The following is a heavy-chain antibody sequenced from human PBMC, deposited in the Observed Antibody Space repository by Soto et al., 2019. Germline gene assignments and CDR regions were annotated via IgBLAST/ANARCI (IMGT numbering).Heavy chain of an antibody. CDR3: ARGGDTSGSWPRY. CDR1: GFTFSNYE. V-gene: IGHV3-48*03. CDR2: ISSSGSNI. Sequence: LRLSCAASGFTFSNYEMNWVRQAPGKGLEWVSYISSSGSNIYYADSVRGRFTISRDDAKNSLFLQMSSLRVEDTAVYYCARGGDTSGSWPRYWGQGTLVTVSS. J-gene: IGHJ4*01. D-gene: IGHD6-19*01.